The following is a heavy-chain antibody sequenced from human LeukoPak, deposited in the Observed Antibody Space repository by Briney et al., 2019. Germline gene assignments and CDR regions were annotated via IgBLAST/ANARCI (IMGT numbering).Heavy chain of an antibody. CDR3: AKVLEYCSGGSCYSFDY. V-gene: IGHV3-23*01. J-gene: IGHJ4*02. CDR1: GFTFSSYA. Sequence: GGSLRLSCAASGFTFSSYAMSWVRQAPGKGLEWVSAISGSGGSTYYSASVKGRFTISRDNSKNTLYLQMNSLRAEDTAVYYCAKVLEYCSGGSCYSFDYWGQGTLVTVSS. D-gene: IGHD2-15*01. CDR2: ISGSGGST.